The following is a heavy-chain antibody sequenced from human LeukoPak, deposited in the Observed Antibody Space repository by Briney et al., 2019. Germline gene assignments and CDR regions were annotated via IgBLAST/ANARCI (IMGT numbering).Heavy chain of an antibody. J-gene: IGHJ4*02. CDR3: ARDSPRPEWLQEYYFDS. D-gene: IGHD5-12*01. CDR2: ISAYNGHT. V-gene: IGHV1-18*01. Sequence: ASVKVSCKASGYNFTSYGISWVRQAPGQGLEWMGWISAYNGHTNYGQKFQDRIAMTADTSTTTAFMELRSLRSDDTAMYFCARDSPRPEWLQEYYFDSWGQGTLVTVPS. CDR1: GYNFTSYG.